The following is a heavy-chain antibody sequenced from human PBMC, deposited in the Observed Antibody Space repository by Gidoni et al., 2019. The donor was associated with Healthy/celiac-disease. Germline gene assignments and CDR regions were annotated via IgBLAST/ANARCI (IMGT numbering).Heavy chain of an antibody. Sequence: QVQLVESGGGVVQPGRSLRLSCAASGFTFSSYAMHWVRQAPGKGLEWVAVISYDGSNKYYADSVKGRFTISRDNSKNTLYLQMNSLRAEDTAVYYCAREGSGSYYGGNDAFDIWGQGTMVTVSS. J-gene: IGHJ3*02. CDR2: ISYDGSNK. D-gene: IGHD1-26*01. V-gene: IGHV3-30*04. CDR1: GFTFSSYA. CDR3: AREGSGSYYGGNDAFDI.